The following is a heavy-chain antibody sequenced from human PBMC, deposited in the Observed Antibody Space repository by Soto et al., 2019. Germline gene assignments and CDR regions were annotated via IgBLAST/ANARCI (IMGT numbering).Heavy chain of an antibody. V-gene: IGHV3-30-3*01. CDR3: AREPRYCTNGVCRGNYYYYGMDV. J-gene: IGHJ6*02. CDR1: GFTFSSYA. D-gene: IGHD2-8*01. CDR2: ISYDGSNK. Sequence: HPGGSLRLSCAASGFTFSSYAMHWVRQAPGKGLEWVAVISYDGSNKYYADSVKGRFTISRDNSKNTLYLQMNSLRAEDTAVYYCAREPRYCTNGVCRGNYYYYGMDVWGQGTTVTVSS.